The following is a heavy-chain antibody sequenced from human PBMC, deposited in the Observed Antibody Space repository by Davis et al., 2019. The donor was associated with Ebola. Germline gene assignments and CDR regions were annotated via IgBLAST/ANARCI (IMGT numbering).Heavy chain of an antibody. Sequence: ASVKVSCKSSGYTFTGYYMHWVRQGPGQGLEWMGWINPNSGGTDYAQKFQGRVTMTRDTSISTAYMELSRLRSDDTAVYYCARVTAARAGYNAFDIWGQGTMVTVSS. CDR2: INPNSGGT. J-gene: IGHJ3*02. V-gene: IGHV1-2*02. CDR1: GYTFTGYY. D-gene: IGHD6-6*01. CDR3: ARVTAARAGYNAFDI.